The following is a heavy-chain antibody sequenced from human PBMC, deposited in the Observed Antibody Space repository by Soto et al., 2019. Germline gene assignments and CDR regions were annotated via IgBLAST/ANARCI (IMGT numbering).Heavy chain of an antibody. V-gene: IGHV1-3*01. CDR1: GYTFTSYA. J-gene: IGHJ5*02. D-gene: IGHD2-15*01. Sequence: ASVKVSCKASGYTFTSYAMHWVRQAPGQRLEWMGWINAGNGNTKYSQKFQGRVTITRDTSASTAYMELSSLRSEDTAVYYCARDQRYCSGGSCYYGNWFDPWGQGTLVTSPQ. CDR2: INAGNGNT. CDR3: ARDQRYCSGGSCYYGNWFDP.